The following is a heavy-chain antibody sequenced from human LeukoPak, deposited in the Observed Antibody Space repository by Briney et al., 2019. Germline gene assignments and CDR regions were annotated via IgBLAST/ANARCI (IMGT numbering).Heavy chain of an antibody. CDR2: IYYSGST. Sequence: SETVSLTCTVSGGSISSYYWSWIRKPPGKGLEWIGYIYYSGSTNYNPSLKSRVTISVDTSKNQFSLKLSSVTAADTAVYYCARGGPLYYYYGMDVWGQGTTVTVSS. J-gene: IGHJ6*02. CDR1: GGSISSYY. V-gene: IGHV4-59*01. CDR3: ARGGPLYYYYGMDV.